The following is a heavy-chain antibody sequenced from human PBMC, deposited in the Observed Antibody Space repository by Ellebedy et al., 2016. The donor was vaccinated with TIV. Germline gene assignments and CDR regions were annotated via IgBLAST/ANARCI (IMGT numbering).Heavy chain of an antibody. J-gene: IGHJ2*01. D-gene: IGHD3-9*01. V-gene: IGHV4-34*01. CDR1: GGSFSGSY. CDR2: INHSGST. Sequence: MPSETLSLTCAVYGGSFSGSYWGWIRQPPGKGLEWIGEINHSGSTNYNPSLKSRITMSLDTSSNHFSLKLNSVTAADTAVYYCRISYYDILTGSYFDLWGRGTLVTVSS. CDR3: RISYYDILTGSYFDL.